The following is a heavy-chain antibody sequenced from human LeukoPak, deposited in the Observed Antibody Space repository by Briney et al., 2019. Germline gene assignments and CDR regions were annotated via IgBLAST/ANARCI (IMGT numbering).Heavy chain of an antibody. CDR1: GGSISSYY. V-gene: IGHV4-4*09. Sequence: PSETLSLTCTVSGGSISSYYWSWIRQPPGKGLEWIGYIYTSGSTNYNPSLKSRVTISVDTSKNQFSLKLSSVTAADTAVYYCARHQQYSSSSAGPYFDYWGQGHLVTVSS. J-gene: IGHJ4*02. CDR2: IYTSGST. CDR3: ARHQQYSSSSAGPYFDY. D-gene: IGHD6-6*01.